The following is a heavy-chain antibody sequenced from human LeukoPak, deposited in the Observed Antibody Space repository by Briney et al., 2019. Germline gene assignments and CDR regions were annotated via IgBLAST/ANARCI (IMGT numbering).Heavy chain of an antibody. D-gene: IGHD1-14*01. J-gene: IGHJ6*03. Sequence: GGSLRLSCAASGFTFSTYSMNWVRQAPGKGLEWVSYISSNSSTIFYADSVKGRFTISRDNVKNSLYVQMNSLRVEDTAVYYCARDGIMDIWGKGTTVTVSS. CDR1: GFTFSTYS. CDR2: ISSNSSTI. CDR3: ARDGIMDI. V-gene: IGHV3-48*01.